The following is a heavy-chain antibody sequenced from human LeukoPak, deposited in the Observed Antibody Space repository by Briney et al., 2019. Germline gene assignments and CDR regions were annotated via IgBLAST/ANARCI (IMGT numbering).Heavy chain of an antibody. Sequence: GGSLRLSCAASGFTLSSYGMHWVRQAPGKGLEWVAVISYDGSNKYYADSVKGRFTISRDNSKNTLYLQMNSLRAEDTAVYYCAKGNHYFDYWGQGTLVTVSS. CDR3: AKGNHYFDY. J-gene: IGHJ4*02. V-gene: IGHV3-30*18. CDR2: ISYDGSNK. CDR1: GFTLSSYG. D-gene: IGHD1-14*01.